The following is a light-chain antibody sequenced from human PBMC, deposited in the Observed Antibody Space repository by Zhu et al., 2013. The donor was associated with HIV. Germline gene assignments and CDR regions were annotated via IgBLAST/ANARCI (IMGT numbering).Light chain of an antibody. CDR1: QSVSST. J-gene: IGKJ2*03. Sequence: EIVMTQSPATLSVSPGERATLSCRASQSVSSTLAWYQQKPGQGPRLLIYGASTRATGTPARFSGSGSGTEFTLTITSLHSEDFAVYYCQHYNNWPLLSFGQGTKLDIK. CDR3: QHYNNWPLLS. CDR2: GAS. V-gene: IGKV3D-15*01.